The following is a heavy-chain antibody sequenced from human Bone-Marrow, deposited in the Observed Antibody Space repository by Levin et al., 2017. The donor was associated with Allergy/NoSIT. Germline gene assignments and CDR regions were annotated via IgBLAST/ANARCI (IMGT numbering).Heavy chain of an antibody. D-gene: IGHD3-3*01. V-gene: IGHV3-74*01. Sequence: QSGGSLRLSCAASGFSSYWMHWVRQAPGKGLVWVSRINSDGSSASYADSVKGRYTMSRDNAKNTLYLQMNSLRAEDTAVYYCAATRITIIGVVLNGMDVWGQGTTVTVS. CDR3: AATRITIIGVVLNGMDV. CDR2: INSDGSSA. CDR1: GFSSYW. J-gene: IGHJ6*02.